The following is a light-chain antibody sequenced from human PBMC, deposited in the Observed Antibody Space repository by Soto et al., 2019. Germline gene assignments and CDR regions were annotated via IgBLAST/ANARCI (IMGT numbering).Light chain of an antibody. CDR2: NTT. CDR3: LLYYGGSYV. V-gene: IGLV7-43*01. J-gene: IGLJ1*01. Sequence: QAVVTQAPSLTVSPGGTVTLTCAASTGPVTSGFYPHWVQQKPGQAPRTLIYNTTNKHSWTPTRFSGSLLGGKAALTLSGVQHEDEADYYCLLYYGGSYVFGAGTKVTVL. CDR1: TGPVTSGFY.